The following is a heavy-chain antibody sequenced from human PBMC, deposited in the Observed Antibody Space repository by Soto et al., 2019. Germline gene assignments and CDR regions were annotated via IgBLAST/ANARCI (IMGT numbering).Heavy chain of an antibody. D-gene: IGHD2-15*01. Sequence: GASVKVSCKASGYTFTSYAMHWVRQAPGQRLEWMGWINAGNGNTKYSQKFQGRVTITRDTSASTAYMELSSLRSEDTAVYYCARGAIVVVVAYYFDYWGQGTLVTVSS. CDR1: GYTFTSYA. CDR2: INAGNGNT. CDR3: ARGAIVVVVAYYFDY. V-gene: IGHV1-3*01. J-gene: IGHJ4*02.